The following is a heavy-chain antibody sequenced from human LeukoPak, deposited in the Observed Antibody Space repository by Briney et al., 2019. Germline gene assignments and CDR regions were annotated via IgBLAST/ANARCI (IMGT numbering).Heavy chain of an antibody. D-gene: IGHD3-10*01. V-gene: IGHV3-21*01. CDR3: ARMEKFYYGSGGFSPPLMDV. CDR2: ISSDSNSI. CDR1: VFTFSSYA. Sequence: GGSLRLSCAASVFTFSSYAMSWVRQTPWKGLEWVLSISSDSNSIYHADSVKGRFTISRDNAKNSLYLQMNSLRAEDTAVYYCARMEKFYYGSGGFSPPLMDVWGQGTTVIVSS. J-gene: IGHJ6*02.